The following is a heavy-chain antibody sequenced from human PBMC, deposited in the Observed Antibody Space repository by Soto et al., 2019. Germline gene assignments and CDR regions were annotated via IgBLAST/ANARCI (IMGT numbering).Heavy chain of an antibody. Sequence: SETLSLTCTVSGGSLKSGGYYWSWIRQHPGRGLEWIGYIYYTGRTYYNPSLESRVTFSVDTSKNQFSLKLSSVTAADTAVYYCARGGYGQYYGGNRYFDYWGQGTLVTVSS. CDR2: IYYTGRT. D-gene: IGHD3-3*01. CDR1: GGSLKSGGYY. J-gene: IGHJ4*02. CDR3: ARGGYGQYYGGNRYFDY. V-gene: IGHV4-31*02.